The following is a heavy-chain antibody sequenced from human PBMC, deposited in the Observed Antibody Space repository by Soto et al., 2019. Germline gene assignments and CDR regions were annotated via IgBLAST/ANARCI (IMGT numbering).Heavy chain of an antibody. CDR3: AKGDYYGSGSYRPYYYYYMDV. J-gene: IGHJ6*03. CDR1: DCNFISYG. CDR2: ISYDGSNK. D-gene: IGHD3-10*01. V-gene: IGHV3-30*18. Sequence: GGSKRVSWTAADCNFISYGVHWVRKEPGKGLEWVAVISYDGSNKYYADSVKGRFTISRDNSKNTLYLQMNSLRAEDTAVYYCAKGDYYGSGSYRPYYYYYMDVWGKGTTVTVSS.